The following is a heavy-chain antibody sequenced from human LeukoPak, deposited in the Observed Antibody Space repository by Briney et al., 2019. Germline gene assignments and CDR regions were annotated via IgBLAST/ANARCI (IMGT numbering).Heavy chain of an antibody. D-gene: IGHD7-27*01. CDR2: TYYRSKWNY. Sequence: SQTLSLTCAISGDSVSIKSAAWNWIRKSPSRGLEWLGRTYYRSKWNYEYAASVKSRITIRPDTSKNQFSLQLNSVTPEDTAVYYCARDPVWGSAWGQGTLVTVSS. CDR3: ARDPVWGSA. J-gene: IGHJ5*02. V-gene: IGHV6-1*01. CDR1: GDSVSIKSAA.